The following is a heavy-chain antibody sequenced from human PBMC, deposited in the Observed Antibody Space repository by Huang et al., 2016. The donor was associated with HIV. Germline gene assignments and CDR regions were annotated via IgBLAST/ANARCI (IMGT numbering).Heavy chain of an antibody. J-gene: IGHJ5*02. CDR3: ARDPGSRWQQLARNWLDP. CDR1: GFPFSSYA. CDR2: ISDDENHK. V-gene: IGHV3-30-3*01. D-gene: IGHD6-13*01. Sequence: QVQLVESGGGVVQPGWSLRLSCAASGFPFSSYAMHWIRLAPGKGLEWVAIISDDENHKDHADSGKGRFTISRDNSKNTLYLHMNSLRIEDTAIYYCARDPGSRWQQLARNWLDPWGQGTLVTVSS.